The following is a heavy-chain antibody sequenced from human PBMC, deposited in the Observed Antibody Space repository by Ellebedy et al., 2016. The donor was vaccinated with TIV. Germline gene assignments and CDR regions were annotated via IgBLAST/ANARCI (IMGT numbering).Heavy chain of an antibody. D-gene: IGHD3-22*01. CDR2: IIAYNGNT. V-gene: IGHV1-18*01. J-gene: IGHJ4*02. Sequence: AASVKVSCKASGYTFTSYCISWVRQAPGQGLEWMGWIIAYNGNTNYAQKLQGRVTMTTDTSTSTAYMELRSLRSDDTAVYYCARDYLGGDYYDSSGYYRDWGQGTLVTVSS. CDR3: ARDYLGGDYYDSSGYYRD. CDR1: GYTFTSYC.